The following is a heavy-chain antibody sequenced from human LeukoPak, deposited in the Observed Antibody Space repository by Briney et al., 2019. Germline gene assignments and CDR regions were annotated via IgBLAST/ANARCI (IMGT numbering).Heavy chain of an antibody. CDR2: MNPNSGNT. Sequence: ASVKVSCKASGYTFTSYDINWVRQATGQGLEWMGWMNPNSGNTGYAQKFQGRVTITRNTSISTAYMELSSLRSEDTAVYYCARENAIAARRGFQHWGQGTLVTVSS. D-gene: IGHD6-6*01. CDR1: GYTFTSYD. J-gene: IGHJ1*01. CDR3: ARENAIAARRGFQH. V-gene: IGHV1-8*03.